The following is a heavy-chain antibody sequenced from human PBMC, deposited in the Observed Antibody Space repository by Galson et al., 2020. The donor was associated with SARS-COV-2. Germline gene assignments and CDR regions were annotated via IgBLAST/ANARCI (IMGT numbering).Heavy chain of an antibody. CDR3: ARAAGTYYYDSRGYYPPRD. Sequence: ASETLSLTCSVSSGSISSADYYWTWIRQTPAKGLEWIGYKFYNGNTYYNPSLKSRVTISVDTSKNLFSLKLTSVTAADTAVYFCARAAGTYYYDSRGYYPPRDWGQGTLVTVSS. J-gene: IGHJ1*01. CDR2: KFYNGNT. V-gene: IGHV4-30-4*01. CDR1: SGSISSADYY. D-gene: IGHD3-22*01.